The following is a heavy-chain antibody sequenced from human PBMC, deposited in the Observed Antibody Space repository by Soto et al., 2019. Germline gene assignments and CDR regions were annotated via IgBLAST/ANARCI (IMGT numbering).Heavy chain of an antibody. CDR3: AKPLHYYDSSALDV. CDR2: ISYDGSNK. Sequence: PGGSLRLSCAASGFTFSSYGMHWVRQAPGKGLEWVAVISYDGSNKYYADSVKGRFTISRDNSKNTLYLQMNSLRAEDTAVYYCAKPLHYYDSSALDVWGQGTTVTVSS. J-gene: IGHJ6*02. V-gene: IGHV3-30*18. D-gene: IGHD3-22*01. CDR1: GFTFSSYG.